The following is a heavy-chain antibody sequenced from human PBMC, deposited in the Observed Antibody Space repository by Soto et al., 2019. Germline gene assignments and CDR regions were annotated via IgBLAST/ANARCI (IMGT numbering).Heavy chain of an antibody. CDR1: GFTFGKYA. CDR3: AKVPASLKTVDC. D-gene: IGHD2-2*01. V-gene: IGHV3-23*01. CDR2: VSGNGAVT. J-gene: IGHJ4*02. Sequence: EVQLLDSGGGLAQPGGSLRLSCADSGFTFGKYAMNWVRQAPGKGLEWVSTVSGNGAVTYYADSVKGRFTIYRDNSRSTLYLQMNNLMAEDPAICFCAKVPASLKTVDCWGQGTLVTVSS.